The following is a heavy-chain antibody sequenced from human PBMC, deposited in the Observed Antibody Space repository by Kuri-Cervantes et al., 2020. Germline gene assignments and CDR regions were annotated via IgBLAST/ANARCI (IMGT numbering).Heavy chain of an antibody. D-gene: IGHD3-9*01. CDR1: GFTFSSYG. CDR3: AREPSLKTGSPLRY. J-gene: IGHJ4*02. Sequence: GGSLRLSCAASGFTFSSYGMHWVRQAPGKGLEWVAVISYDGSNKYYADSVKGRFTISRDNSKNTLYLQMNSLRAEDTAVYYCAREPSLKTGSPLRYWGQGTQVTVSS. CDR2: ISYDGSNK. V-gene: IGHV3-30*03.